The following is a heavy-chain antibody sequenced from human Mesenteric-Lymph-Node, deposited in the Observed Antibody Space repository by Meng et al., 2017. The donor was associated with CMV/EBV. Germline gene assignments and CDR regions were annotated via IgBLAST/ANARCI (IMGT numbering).Heavy chain of an antibody. J-gene: IGHJ4*02. D-gene: IGHD3-3*01. CDR3: ARDRLEGSYSGPGF. CDR2: IHARRGSI. Sequence: GGSLRLSCAASGFTFNSYTMNWLRQTPGKGLELVAAIHARRGSIFYSDTVKGRFTVSRDDARNLVSLEMNSLRDEDTAVYYCARDRLEGSYSGPGFWGPGTLVTVSS. CDR1: GFTFNSYT. V-gene: IGHV3-21*06.